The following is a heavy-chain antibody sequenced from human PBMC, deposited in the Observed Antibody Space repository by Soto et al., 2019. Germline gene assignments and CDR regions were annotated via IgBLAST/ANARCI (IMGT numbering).Heavy chain of an antibody. Sequence: PGGSLRLSCAASGFTFSSYAMSWVHQAPGEGLEWVSVISGGGGDTYYADSVKGRFTISRDNSKNTLYLEMNSLRAEDTAVYYCAKQRSVVVPAAVNYWGQGTLVTVSS. D-gene: IGHD2-2*01. CDR2: ISGGGGDT. V-gene: IGHV3-23*01. CDR1: GFTFSSYA. J-gene: IGHJ4*02. CDR3: AKQRSVVVPAAVNY.